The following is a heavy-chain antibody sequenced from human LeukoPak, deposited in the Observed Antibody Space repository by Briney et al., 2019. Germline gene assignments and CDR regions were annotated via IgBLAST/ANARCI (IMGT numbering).Heavy chain of an antibody. Sequence: SETLSLSCTVSGGAISSGSYCWSWIRQPAGKGLEWIGRIYTSGSTNYNPSLKSRVTISVDTSKNQFSLKLSSVTAADTAVYYCARASEWLRYMDVWGKGTTVTISS. CDR1: GGAISSGSYC. V-gene: IGHV4-61*02. D-gene: IGHD5-12*01. J-gene: IGHJ6*03. CDR2: IYTSGST. CDR3: ARASEWLRYMDV.